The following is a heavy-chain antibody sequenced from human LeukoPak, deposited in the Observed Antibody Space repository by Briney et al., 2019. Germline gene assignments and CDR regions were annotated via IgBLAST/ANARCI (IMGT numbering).Heavy chain of an antibody. CDR2: MNPNSGNT. V-gene: IGHV1-8*01. CDR3: ARVGSVAGGPKGWFDP. J-gene: IGHJ5*02. CDR1: GYTFTSYD. D-gene: IGHD6-19*01. Sequence: ASVKVSCKASGYTFTSYDINWVRQATGQGLEWMGWMNPNSGNTGYAQKFQGRVTMTRDTSISTVYMELSGLRSEDTAVYYCARVGSVAGGPKGWFDPWGQGTLVTVSS.